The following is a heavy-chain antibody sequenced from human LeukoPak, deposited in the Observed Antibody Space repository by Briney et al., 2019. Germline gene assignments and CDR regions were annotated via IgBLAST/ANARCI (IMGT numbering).Heavy chain of an antibody. V-gene: IGHV3-21*01. CDR2: ISISSNYI. CDR1: GFTFSRYS. CDR3: AKSHGDYVWGSYPSAFDI. Sequence: GGSLRLSCAASGFTFSRYSMNWVRQAPGKGLEWVSSISISSNYIYYTDSVKGRCTISRDNGKNSLYLQMNSLRAEDTAVYYCAKSHGDYVWGSYPSAFDIWGRGTMVTVSS. D-gene: IGHD3-16*01. J-gene: IGHJ3*02.